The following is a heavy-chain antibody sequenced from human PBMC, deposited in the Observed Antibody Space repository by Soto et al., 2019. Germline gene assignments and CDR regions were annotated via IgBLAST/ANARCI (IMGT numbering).Heavy chain of an antibody. J-gene: IGHJ4*02. V-gene: IGHV4-30-4*01. CDR2: IYYSGST. CDR1: GGSISSGDYY. CDR3: ARGRPVDY. Sequence: SETLSLTCTVSGGSISSGDYYWSWIRQPPGKGLEWIGYIYYSGSTYYNPSLKSRVTISVDTSKNQFSLRLSSVTAAGTGGYYGARGRPVDYWGQGTLVTVS.